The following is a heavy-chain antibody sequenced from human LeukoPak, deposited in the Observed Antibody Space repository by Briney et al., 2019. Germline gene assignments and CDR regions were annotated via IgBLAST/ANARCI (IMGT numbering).Heavy chain of an antibody. J-gene: IGHJ4*02. V-gene: IGHV4-39*01. CDR1: GGSISSSSYY. CDR2: IYYSGST. Sequence: PSETLSLTCTVSGGSISSSSYYWGWIRQPPGKGLEWIGSIYYSGSTYYNPSLKSRVTISVDTSMNQFSLKLSSVTAADTAVYYCARHVDRLVIRLPHFDYWGQGTLVTVSS. D-gene: IGHD3-9*01. CDR3: ARHVDRLVIRLPHFDY.